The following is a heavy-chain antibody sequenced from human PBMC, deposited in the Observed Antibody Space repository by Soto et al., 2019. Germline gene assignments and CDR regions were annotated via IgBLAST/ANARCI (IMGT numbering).Heavy chain of an antibody. Sequence: QVQLVESGGGVVQPGRSLRLSCAASGFSFSSYGMHWVRQAPGKRLEWVAVMSFDGSDNYYGDSVKGRFTISRDNSKNTLYLQMKSLRVEDTAVYFCAKGLTIFGVVGIFDPWGQGTLVTVSS. CDR2: MSFDGSDN. CDR3: AKGLTIFGVVGIFDP. J-gene: IGHJ5*02. D-gene: IGHD3-3*01. V-gene: IGHV3-30*18. CDR1: GFSFSSYG.